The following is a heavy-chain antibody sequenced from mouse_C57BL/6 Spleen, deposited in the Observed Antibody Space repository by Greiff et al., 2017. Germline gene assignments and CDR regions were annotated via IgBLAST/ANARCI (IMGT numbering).Heavy chain of an antibody. V-gene: IGHV1-42*01. D-gene: IGHD2-5*01. Sequence: VQLQQSGPELVKPGASVKISCKASGYSFTGYYMNWVKQSPEKSLEWIGEINPSTGGTTYNQKFKAKATLTVDKSSSTAYMQLKSLTSEDSAVYYCAGSNYYFDYWGQGTTLTVSS. CDR1: GYSFTGYY. CDR3: AGSNYYFDY. CDR2: INPSTGGT. J-gene: IGHJ2*01.